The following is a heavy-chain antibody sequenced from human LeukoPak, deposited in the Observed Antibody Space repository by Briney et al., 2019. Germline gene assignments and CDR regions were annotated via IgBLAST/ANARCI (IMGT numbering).Heavy chain of an antibody. D-gene: IGHD3-16*01. CDR3: GRLTTAYDTGGR. J-gene: IGHJ4*02. Sequence: PGGSLKLTCAASGFSFFGYWLSWVRQAPGKGLECVASIKSDGSEKYYADSVKGRFTISRDNAKNSLYLQMNSLRAEDTAVYYCGRLTTAYDTGGRWAERTVVTVSS. V-gene: IGHV3-7*05. CDR2: IKSDGSEK. CDR1: GFSFFGYW.